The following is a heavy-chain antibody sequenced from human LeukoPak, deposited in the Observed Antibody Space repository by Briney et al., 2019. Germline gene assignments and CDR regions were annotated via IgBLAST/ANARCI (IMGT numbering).Heavy chain of an antibody. Sequence: GGSLRLSCTASGFTFGDYAMTWVRQAPGKGLEWVSSISSSSSYIYYADSVKGRFTISRDNAKNSLYLQMNSLRAEDTAVYYCAGVGGSYYFDYWGQGTLVTVSS. J-gene: IGHJ4*02. D-gene: IGHD1-26*01. CDR3: AGVGGSYYFDY. CDR1: GFTFGDYA. V-gene: IGHV3-21*01. CDR2: ISSSSSYI.